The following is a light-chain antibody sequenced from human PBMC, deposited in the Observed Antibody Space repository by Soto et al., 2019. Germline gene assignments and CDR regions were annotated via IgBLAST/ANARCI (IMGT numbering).Light chain of an antibody. V-gene: IGKV3-15*01. CDR2: GAS. CDR3: QQYSNWPPWT. J-gene: IGKJ1*01. CDR1: QSVTNS. Sequence: EIVMTQSPVTLSVSPGERATLSCRASQSVTNSLAWYQQKPGQAPSLLIYGASTRATGVPARFGGSGPGTEFTLTISSLQSEDFAVYYCQQYSNWPPWTFGQGTKVDIK.